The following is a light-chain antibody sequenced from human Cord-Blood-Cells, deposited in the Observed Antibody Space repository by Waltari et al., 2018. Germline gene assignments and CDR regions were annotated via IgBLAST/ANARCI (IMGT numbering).Light chain of an antibody. V-gene: IGKV3-11*01. Sequence: IVLTQSPATLSLSPGERATLSCRASLGVSSYVAGYQQKPGQAPRLHIYDASNRATAIPARYSGSESETDFTLNISSLGREDFAVYYCQQRSNWPYTFGQGTKLEIK. CDR3: QQRSNWPYT. J-gene: IGKJ2*01. CDR1: LGVSSY. CDR2: DAS.